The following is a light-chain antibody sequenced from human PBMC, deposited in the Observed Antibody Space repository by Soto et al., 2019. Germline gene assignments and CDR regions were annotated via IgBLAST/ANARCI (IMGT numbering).Light chain of an antibody. CDR2: GAS. V-gene: IGKV3-20*01. CDR1: QSVTGSY. J-gene: IGKJ3*01. CDR3: QQYGSSPPVT. Sequence: EIVMTRSPATLSVSPGERATLSCRASQSVTGSYLAWYQQKPGQAPRLLIYGASSRASGIPDRFSGSGSGTDFTLTISRLEPEDFAVYYCQQYGSSPPVTFGPGT.